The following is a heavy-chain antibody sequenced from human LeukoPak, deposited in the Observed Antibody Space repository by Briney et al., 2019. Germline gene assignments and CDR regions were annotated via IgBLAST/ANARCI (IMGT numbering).Heavy chain of an antibody. CDR3: ARGRFPDY. Sequence: PSETLSLTCAVCGGSFSGYYWSWIRPPPGKGLEWIGEINHSGSTNYIPSLKSRVTISVDTSKNQFSLKLSSVTAADTAVYYCARGRFPDYWGQGTLVTVSS. CDR1: GGSFSGYY. V-gene: IGHV4-34*01. CDR2: INHSGST. J-gene: IGHJ4*02.